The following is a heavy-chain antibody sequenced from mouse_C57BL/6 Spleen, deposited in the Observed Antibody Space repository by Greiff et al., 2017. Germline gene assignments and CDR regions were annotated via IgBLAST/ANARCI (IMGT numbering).Heavy chain of an antibody. V-gene: IGHV1-19*01. Sequence: VQLQQSGPVLVKPGASVKMSCKASGYTFTDYYMNWVKQSHGKSLEWIGVINPYNGGTNYNQKFKGKATLTVDKSSSTAYMELNSLTSEDSAVYYCARSRISTVVAPYAMDYWGQGTSVTVAS. D-gene: IGHD1-1*01. CDR2: INPYNGGT. J-gene: IGHJ4*01. CDR1: GYTFTDYY. CDR3: ARSRISTVVAPYAMDY.